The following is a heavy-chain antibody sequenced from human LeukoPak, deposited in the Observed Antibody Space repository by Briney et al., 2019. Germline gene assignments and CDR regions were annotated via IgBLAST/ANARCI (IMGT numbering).Heavy chain of an antibody. CDR1: GVTFSSDW. J-gene: IGHJ4*02. Sequence: GGSLRLSCAASGVTFSSDWMAWVRQAPGKGLEWVANIKGDESARHQADSVKGRFTISRDNTRNSLYLQMTNLRGDDTAVYYCARDVVGSLDYWGQGTLVTVSS. V-gene: IGHV3-7*01. D-gene: IGHD1-26*01. CDR2: IKGDESAR. CDR3: ARDVVGSLDY.